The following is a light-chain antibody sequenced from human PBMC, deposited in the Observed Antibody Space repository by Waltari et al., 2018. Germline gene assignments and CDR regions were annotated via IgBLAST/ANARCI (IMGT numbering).Light chain of an antibody. Sequence: EIVLTQSPGTLSLSPGERATLSCRASQTVRTTYLAWYQQKPGQAPTLLIYDTSSRAPGIPDRFSGSGSGTDFSLTISSLEPEDFAVYYCQQYDISPLTFGGGTKVETK. CDR2: DTS. V-gene: IGKV3-20*01. CDR3: QQYDISPLT. CDR1: QTVRTTY. J-gene: IGKJ4*01.